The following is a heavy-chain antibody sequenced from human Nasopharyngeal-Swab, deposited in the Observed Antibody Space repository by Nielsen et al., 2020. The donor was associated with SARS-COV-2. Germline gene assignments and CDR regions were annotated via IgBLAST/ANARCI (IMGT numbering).Heavy chain of an antibody. CDR1: GYSISSGYY. V-gene: IGHV4-38-2*02. CDR3: ARVGAREYVWGSYRPNPGGY. D-gene: IGHD3-16*02. CDR2: IYHSGST. Sequence: SETLSLTCTVSGYSISSGYYWGWLRQPPGKGLEWIGSIYHSGSTYYNPSLKSRVTISVDTSKNQFSLKLTSVTAADTAVYYCARVGAREYVWGSYRPNPGGYWGQGTLVTVSS. J-gene: IGHJ4*02.